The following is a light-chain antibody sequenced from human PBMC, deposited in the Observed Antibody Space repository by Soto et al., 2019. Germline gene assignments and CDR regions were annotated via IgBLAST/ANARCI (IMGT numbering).Light chain of an antibody. CDR3: QQRSSWPLT. V-gene: IGKV3-11*01. Sequence: EIALTKSPGTLSLSPGERATLSCRASQSVSSHFAWYQQKPGQDPRILIYDASNRATGIPARFAGSGSGTEFTLTISSLEPEDFAVYYCQQRSSWPLTFGGGTKVEIK. CDR2: DAS. J-gene: IGKJ4*01. CDR1: QSVSSH.